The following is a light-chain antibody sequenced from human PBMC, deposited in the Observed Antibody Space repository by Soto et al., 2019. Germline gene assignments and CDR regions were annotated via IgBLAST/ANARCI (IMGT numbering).Light chain of an antibody. Sequence: EIVLTQSPGTLSLSPGERATLSCRANQSVSSSYLAWYQQKPAQAPRLLIYGASSRATGIPDRFSGSGSGTDFTLTISRLEPEDFAVYYCQQYGSSPLTFGGGTKVEIK. CDR1: QSVSSSY. CDR2: GAS. J-gene: IGKJ4*01. V-gene: IGKV3-20*01. CDR3: QQYGSSPLT.